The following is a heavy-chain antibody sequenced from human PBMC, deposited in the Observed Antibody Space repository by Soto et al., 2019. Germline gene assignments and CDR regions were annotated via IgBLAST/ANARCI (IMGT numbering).Heavy chain of an antibody. Sequence: PGGSLRLSCAASGFTLSDYYMDWLRQAPGEGLEWVGRTRNRANRHTTEYAASVKGRFTISRDDSSNSLYLQMNSLRAEDTAVYYCARFGEDIVAAVTATRIDYWGQGTLVTVSS. D-gene: IGHD2-15*01. CDR2: TRNRANRHTT. V-gene: IGHV3-72*01. J-gene: IGHJ4*02. CDR1: GFTLSDYY. CDR3: ARFGEDIVAAVTATRIDY.